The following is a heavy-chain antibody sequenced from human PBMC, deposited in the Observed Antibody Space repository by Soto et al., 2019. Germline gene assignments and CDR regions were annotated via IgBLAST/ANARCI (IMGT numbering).Heavy chain of an antibody. CDR3: TYWRASFNFDY. CDR2: ISYEGSNK. D-gene: IGHD2-21*01. CDR1: SFTVSSYP. V-gene: IGHV3-30-3*01. J-gene: IGHJ4*02. Sequence: GGSLRSSSAASSFTVSSYPMHWVRQAPGKGLEGVAVISYEGSNKYYADSVKGRFTISRDNSKNNLCLHVNSVRTEDTAVYYCTYWRASFNFDYWGQGALVTVSS.